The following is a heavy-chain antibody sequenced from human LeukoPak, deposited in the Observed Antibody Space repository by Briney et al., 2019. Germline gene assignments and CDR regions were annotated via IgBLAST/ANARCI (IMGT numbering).Heavy chain of an antibody. D-gene: IGHD4-23*01. CDR2: FDPEDGET. J-gene: IGHJ5*02. CDR1: GYTLTELS. V-gene: IGHV1-24*01. Sequence: VKVSCKVSGYTLTELSMHWVRQAPGKGLEWMGGFDPEDGETIYAQKFQGRVTMTEDTSTDTAYMELSSLRSEDTAVYYCATDGSDYGGNSDGARSKKLVTFDPWGQGTLVTVSS. CDR3: ATDGSDYGGNSDGARSKKLVTFDP.